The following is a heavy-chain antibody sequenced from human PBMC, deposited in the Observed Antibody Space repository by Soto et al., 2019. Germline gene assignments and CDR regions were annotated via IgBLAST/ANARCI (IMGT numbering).Heavy chain of an antibody. CDR1: GGSFSAYY. J-gene: IGHJ6*03. Sequence: QVQLHQWGAGLLRPSETLSLTCAVYGGSFSAYYWSWIRQPPGKGLEWIGEINHSGSTNYNPSLKSRFTISVDTSKNQLSLKLNSVTAADTAVYYCAGDIAARVDVWGKGTTVTVSS. D-gene: IGHD6-6*01. V-gene: IGHV4-34*01. CDR3: AGDIAARVDV. CDR2: INHSGST.